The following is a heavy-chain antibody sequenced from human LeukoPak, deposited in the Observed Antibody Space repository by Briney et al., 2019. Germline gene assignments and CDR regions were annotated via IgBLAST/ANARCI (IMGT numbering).Heavy chain of an antibody. D-gene: IGHD3-10*01. CDR3: ARAINYGSGSYYFVY. CDR1: GGSIGGYY. V-gene: IGHV4-34*01. J-gene: IGHJ4*02. Sequence: SETLSLTCVLHGGSIGGYYWSWIRQSPGKGLEWIGEIKHSVNANYNPSLMSRVTISVDTSKTQFSLKMTSVTAADTAALYCARAINYGSGSYYFVYWGQGALVTVSS. CDR2: IKHSVNA.